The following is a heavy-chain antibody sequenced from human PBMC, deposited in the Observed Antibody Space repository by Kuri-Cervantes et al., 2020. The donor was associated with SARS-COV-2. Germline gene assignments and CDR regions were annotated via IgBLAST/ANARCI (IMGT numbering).Heavy chain of an antibody. CDR3: TRADISGSNKWFFNL. CDR2: IDSGGNT. CDR1: GFTVSHKY. J-gene: IGHJ2*01. V-gene: IGHV3-53*01. Sequence: LSLTCAASGFTVSHKYMTWVRQAPGKGLNCVSVIDSGGNTYYADSVKGRFTISRDSSKNTLYLQMNNLSAADTAVYYCTRADISGSNKWFFNLWGRGTLVTVSS. D-gene: IGHD3-22*01.